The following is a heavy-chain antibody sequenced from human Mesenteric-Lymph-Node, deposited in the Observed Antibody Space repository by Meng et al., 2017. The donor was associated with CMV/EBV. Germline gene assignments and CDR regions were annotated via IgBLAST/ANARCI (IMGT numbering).Heavy chain of an antibody. D-gene: IGHD2-2*01. Sequence: SETLSLTCTVSGGSISSYYWSWIRQPPGKGLEWIGYIYYSGSTDYNPSLKSRVTISVDTSKNQFSLKLSSVTAADTAVYYCARDSRYCSGSSCYPNYIDYWGQGTLVTVSS. CDR1: GGSISSYY. V-gene: IGHV4-59*01. CDR3: ARDSRYCSGSSCYPNYIDY. CDR2: IYYSGST. J-gene: IGHJ4*02.